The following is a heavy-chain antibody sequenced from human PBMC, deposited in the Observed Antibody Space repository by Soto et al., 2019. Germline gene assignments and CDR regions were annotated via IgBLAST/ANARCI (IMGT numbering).Heavy chain of an antibody. V-gene: IGHV3-74*01. D-gene: IGHD1-26*01. J-gene: IGHJ1*01. CDR3: ARGFGVGDN. Sequence: EVQLAESGGGLVQPGGSLRLSCAASGFTFSNFWMHWVRQVPGKGLVWVARINGDGSRTDYADFVKGRFIISRDNAKNMQYLPMNSLGVDDTAVYYCARGFGVGDNWGQGILVSVSS. CDR1: GFTFSNFW. CDR2: INGDGSRT.